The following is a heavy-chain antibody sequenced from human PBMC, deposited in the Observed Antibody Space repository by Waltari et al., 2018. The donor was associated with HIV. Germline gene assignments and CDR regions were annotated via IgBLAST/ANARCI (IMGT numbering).Heavy chain of an antibody. CDR3: ATGGWDDAFDY. CDR1: GASISSHS. D-gene: IGHD1-1*01. Sequence: QVQLQESGPRLVKPSETLSLICSVSGASISSHSWSRIRQSPGKGLEWIGYVHYSGSTSYNPSLKSRVTISLDTSKNQFSLRLNSMTPADTAVYYCATGGWDDAFDYWGQGTLVTVSS. J-gene: IGHJ4*02. CDR2: VHYSGST. V-gene: IGHV4-59*11.